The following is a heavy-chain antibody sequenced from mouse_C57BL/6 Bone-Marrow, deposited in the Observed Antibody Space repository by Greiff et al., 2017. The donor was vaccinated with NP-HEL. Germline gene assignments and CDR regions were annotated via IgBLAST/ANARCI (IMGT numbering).Heavy chain of an antibody. CDR1: GYAFTNYL. D-gene: IGHD1-1*02. J-gene: IGHJ2*01. V-gene: IGHV1-54*01. CDR3: ALITRGVY. Sequence: QVQLQQSGAELVRPGTSVKVSCKASGYAFTNYLIEWVKQRPGQGLEWIGVINPGSGGTNYNEKFKGKATLTADKSSSTAYMQLSSLTSEDSAVYCCALITRGVYWGQGTTLTVSS. CDR2: INPGSGGT.